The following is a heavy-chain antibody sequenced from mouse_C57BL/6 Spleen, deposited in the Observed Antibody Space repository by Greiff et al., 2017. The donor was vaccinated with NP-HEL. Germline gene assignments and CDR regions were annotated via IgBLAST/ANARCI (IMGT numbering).Heavy chain of an antibody. CDR2: IDPEDGDT. CDR1: GFNIKDYY. CDR3: TTGGFPWYFDV. Sequence: EVQLHQSGAELVRPGASVKLSCTASGFNIKDYYMHWVKQRPDQGLEWIGRIDPEDGDTEYAPKFQGKATMTAETSSNTAYLQLSSLTSEDTAVYYGTTGGFPWYFDVWGTGTTVTVSS. V-gene: IGHV14-1*01. J-gene: IGHJ1*03.